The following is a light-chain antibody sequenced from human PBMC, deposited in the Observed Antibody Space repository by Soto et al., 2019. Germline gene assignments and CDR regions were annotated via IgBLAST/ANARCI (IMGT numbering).Light chain of an antibody. Sequence: QSVLTQPPSVSGTPGLRVTISCSGGSSNIGRDTVNWYQQLPGTAPKLLMFNDDQRPSGVPDRFSGSWSGTSASLAISGLQSDDEADYFCSTWDDSLKGWVFGGGTKLTVL. J-gene: IGLJ3*02. V-gene: IGLV1-44*01. CDR1: SSNIGRDT. CDR3: STWDDSLKGWV. CDR2: NDD.